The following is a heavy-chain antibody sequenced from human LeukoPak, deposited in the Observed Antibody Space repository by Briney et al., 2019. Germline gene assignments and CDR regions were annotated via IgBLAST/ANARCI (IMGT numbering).Heavy chain of an antibody. V-gene: IGHV4-59*01. CDR3: ARDIGRDGYNFDY. J-gene: IGHJ4*02. Sequence: SETLSLTCTVSGGSISSYYWSWIRQPPGKGLEWIGYIYYSGSTNYNPSLKSRVTTSVDTSKNQFSLKLSSVTAADTAVYYCARDIGRDGYNFDYWGQGTLVTVSS. CDR2: IYYSGST. CDR1: GGSISSYY. D-gene: IGHD5-24*01.